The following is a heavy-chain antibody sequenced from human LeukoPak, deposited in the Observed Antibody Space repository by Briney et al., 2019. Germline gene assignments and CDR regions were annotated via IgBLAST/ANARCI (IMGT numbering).Heavy chain of an antibody. Sequence: GGSLRLSCEASGFAFNSYTITWVRQAPGKGLESVSSITSRSSHIYIADSVKGRFTISRDNAKNSLFLQMSSLRVEDTAVYYCARVAQGAATENYFYYYMDVWGKGTTVTVSS. CDR2: ITSRSSHI. J-gene: IGHJ6*03. D-gene: IGHD1-26*01. CDR3: ARVAQGAATENYFYYYMDV. V-gene: IGHV3-21*01. CDR1: GFAFNSYT.